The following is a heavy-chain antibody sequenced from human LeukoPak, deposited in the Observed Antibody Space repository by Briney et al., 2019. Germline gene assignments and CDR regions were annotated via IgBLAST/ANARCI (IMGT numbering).Heavy chain of an antibody. V-gene: IGHV1-69*13. D-gene: IGHD3-22*01. CDR1: GGTFSSYA. CDR3: ARDLRDSYYYDSSGYYGDY. CDR2: IIPIFGTA. J-gene: IGHJ4*02. Sequence: SVKVSRKASGGTFSSYAISWGRQAPGQGLEWMGGIIPIFGTANYAQKFQGRVTITADESTSTAYMELSSLRSEDTAVYYCARDLRDSYYYDSSGYYGDYWGQGTLVTVSS.